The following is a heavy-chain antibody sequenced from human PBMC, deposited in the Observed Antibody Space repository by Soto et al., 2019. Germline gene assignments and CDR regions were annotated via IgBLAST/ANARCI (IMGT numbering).Heavy chain of an antibody. D-gene: IGHD5-12*01. J-gene: IGHJ4*02. V-gene: IGHV3-33*01. CDR3: ARDGTRGMVATGIYYFDY. CDR2: IWYDGSNK. CDR1: GFTFSSYG. Sequence: QVQLVESGGGVVQPGRSLRLSCAASGFTFSSYGMHWVRQAPGKGLEWVAVIWYDGSNKYYADSVKGRFTISRDNSKNTLVLQRTSLRAEDTAVYYCARDGTRGMVATGIYYFDYWGQGTLVTVSS.